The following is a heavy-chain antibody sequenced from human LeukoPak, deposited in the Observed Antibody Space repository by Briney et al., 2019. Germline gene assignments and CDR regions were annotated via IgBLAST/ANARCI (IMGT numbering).Heavy chain of an antibody. V-gene: IGHV3-7*01. CDR1: GFTFSSYW. CDR2: IKQDGSEE. J-gene: IGHJ4*02. Sequence: GGSLRLSCAASGFTFSSYWMSWVRQAPGKGLEWVANIKQDGSEEYYVDSVKGRFTISRDNAKNSLYLQMSSLRAEDTAVFYCARDWDGSGSYSDYWGQGTLVTVSS. D-gene: IGHD3-10*01. CDR3: ARDWDGSGSYSDY.